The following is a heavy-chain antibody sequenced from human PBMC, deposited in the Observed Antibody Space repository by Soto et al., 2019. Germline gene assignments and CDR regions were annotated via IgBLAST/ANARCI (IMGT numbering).Heavy chain of an antibody. V-gene: IGHV5-10-1*01. Sequence: GESLKISCKASGYSFTSYWISWVRQMPGKGLEWMGRIDPSDSYTNYSPSFQGHVTISADKSISTAYLQWSRLKASDTAMYYCARLSHYNYDMDVWGQGTTVTVSS. CDR1: GYSFTSYW. CDR2: IDPSDSYT. J-gene: IGHJ6*02. CDR3: ARLSHYNYDMDV.